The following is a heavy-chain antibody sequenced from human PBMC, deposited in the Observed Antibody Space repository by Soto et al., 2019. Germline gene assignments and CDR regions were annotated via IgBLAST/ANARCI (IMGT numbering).Heavy chain of an antibody. Sequence: VQVGASGGGLVQPGRSLRLSCAVSGFRFEQYVMHWVRQAPGKGLECVSTVSPTGDTVAYADSVECRFTVSRDNAKNSLYLQRNSLKSDDTAFYCCLKDAPNGSIDDWGQGHLVTVSS. D-gene: IGHD3-10*01. CDR3: LKDAPNGSIDD. J-gene: IGHJ4*02. CDR1: GFRFEQYV. V-gene: IGHV3-9*01. CDR2: VSPTGDTV.